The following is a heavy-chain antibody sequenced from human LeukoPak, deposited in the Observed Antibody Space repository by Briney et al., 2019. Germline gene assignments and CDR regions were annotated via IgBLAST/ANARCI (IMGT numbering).Heavy chain of an antibody. Sequence: AAVKVSRKASGYPLTSYDIKWVRQATGQGLEWMGWMNPNSCNTGYVQKFQGRDTMTRNNTISTAYMELSSLRSEDTAVYYCARGYSYGYYGVSAYYFDYWGQGTLVTVSS. CDR1: GYPLTSYD. CDR3: ARGYSYGYYGVSAYYFDY. V-gene: IGHV1-8*01. CDR2: MNPNSCNT. J-gene: IGHJ4*02. D-gene: IGHD5-18*01.